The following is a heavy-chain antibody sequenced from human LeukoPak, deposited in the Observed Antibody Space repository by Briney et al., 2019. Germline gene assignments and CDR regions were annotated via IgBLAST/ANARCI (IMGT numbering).Heavy chain of an antibody. CDR1: GFTFSSYW. Sequence: PGGSLRLSCAASGFTFSSYWMSWVRQAPGKGLEWVANIKQDGSEKYYVDSVKGRFTISRDNAKNSLYLQMNSLRAEDTAVYYCARESPIREMATIAYYYYVDVWGKGTTVTVSS. CDR2: IKQDGSEK. CDR3: ARESPIREMATIAYYYYVDV. D-gene: IGHD5-24*01. J-gene: IGHJ6*03. V-gene: IGHV3-7*01.